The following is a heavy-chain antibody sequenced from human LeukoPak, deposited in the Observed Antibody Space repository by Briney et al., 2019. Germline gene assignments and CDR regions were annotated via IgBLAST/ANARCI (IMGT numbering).Heavy chain of an antibody. CDR1: GFTFSNFA. J-gene: IGHJ4*02. CDR3: APDLRGTDWSLDY. D-gene: IGHD3-9*01. Sequence: GGSLRLSCVASGFTFSNFAMSWVRQAPGKGLEWVSVISDNGDSAFYRDSVEGRFTMSRDNSKNTLFLQMNSLRAEDTAIYYCAPDLRGTDWSLDYWGQGTLVTVSS. V-gene: IGHV3-23*01. CDR2: ISDNGDSA.